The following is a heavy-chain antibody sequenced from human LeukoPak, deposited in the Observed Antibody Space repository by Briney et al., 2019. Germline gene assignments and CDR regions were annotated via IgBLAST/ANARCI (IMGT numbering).Heavy chain of an antibody. CDR2: IYTSGST. D-gene: IGHD1-26*01. CDR3: ARLGGSKVGGAFDI. Sequence: SETLSLTCTVSGGSISSGSYYWSWIRQPAGKGLEWIGRIYTSGSTNYNPSLKSRVTISVDTSKNQFSLKLSSVTAVDTAVYYCARLGGSKVGGAFDIWGQGTMVTVSS. CDR1: GGSISSGSYY. V-gene: IGHV4-61*02. J-gene: IGHJ3*02.